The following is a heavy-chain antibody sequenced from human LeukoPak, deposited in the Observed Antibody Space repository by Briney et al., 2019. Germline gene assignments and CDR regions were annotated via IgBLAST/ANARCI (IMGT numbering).Heavy chain of an antibody. CDR3: TTRHQLWSQGSDY. CDR1: GFILSDHY. Sequence: PGGSLRLSCAASGFILSDHYIDWVRQAPGKGLEWVGRTRNKANSYTTEYAASVKGRFTISRDDPKNLLYLQMNSLKSEDTAVYYCTTRHQLWSQGSDYWGQGTLVTVSS. D-gene: IGHD5-18*01. V-gene: IGHV3-72*01. J-gene: IGHJ4*02. CDR2: TRNKANSYTT.